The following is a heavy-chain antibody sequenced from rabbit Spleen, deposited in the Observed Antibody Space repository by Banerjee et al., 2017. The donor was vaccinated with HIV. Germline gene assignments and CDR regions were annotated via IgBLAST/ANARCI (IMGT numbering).Heavy chain of an antibody. V-gene: IGHV1S40*01. D-gene: IGHD1-1*01. CDR3: SRDTSSSFSSNGMDL. J-gene: IGHJ6*01. Sequence: QSLEESGGDLVKPGASLTLTCTASGVSFSISSYMCWVRQAPGKGLEWIACIDAGSSGFTYFATWEKSRLTISKPSPPKQTLQLTRLTAGDAATDFRSRDTSSSFSSNGMDLWGPGTLVTVS. CDR1: GVSFSISSY. CDR2: IDAGSSGFT.